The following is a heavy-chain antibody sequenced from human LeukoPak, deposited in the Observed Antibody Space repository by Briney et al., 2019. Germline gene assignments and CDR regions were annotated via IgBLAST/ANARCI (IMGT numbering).Heavy chain of an antibody. CDR1: GFTVSSDY. D-gene: IGHD3-22*01. CDR3: ARGIHYYDDNGEAFDI. CDR2: IYSAGTT. Sequence: GGSLRLSCAASGFTVSSDYMTWVRQAPGKGLEWISVIYSAGTTYYADSVNGSFTISRDTSQNTVYLQMNSLRADDTAFYYCARGIHYYDDNGEAFDIWGQGKMVTVSS. J-gene: IGHJ3*02. V-gene: IGHV3-53*01.